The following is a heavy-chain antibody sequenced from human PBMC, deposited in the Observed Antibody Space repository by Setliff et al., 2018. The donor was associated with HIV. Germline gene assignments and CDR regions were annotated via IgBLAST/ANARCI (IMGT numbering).Heavy chain of an antibody. CDR1: GGSIDSQY. Sequence: SETLSLTCSVSGGSIDSQYWSWFRQPPGKGLEWIGYVYYTGTTNYNPSLKSRVTISVDMSKNQFSLNLNSVTAADTAVYYCARPVRSGFSYGFDLWGQGTLVTVSS. CDR2: VYYTGTT. V-gene: IGHV4-59*08. D-gene: IGHD5-18*01. J-gene: IGHJ4*02. CDR3: ARPVRSGFSYGFDL.